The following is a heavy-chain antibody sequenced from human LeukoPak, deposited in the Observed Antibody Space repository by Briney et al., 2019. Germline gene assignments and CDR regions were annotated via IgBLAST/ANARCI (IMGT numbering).Heavy chain of an antibody. CDR1: GGSFSGYY. D-gene: IGHD3-3*01. J-gene: IGHJ4*02. CDR2: IYYSGST. Sequence: PSETLSLTCAVYGGSFSGYYWSWIRQHPGKGLEWIGYIYYSGSTYYNPSLKSRVTISVDTSKNQFSLKLSSVTAADTAVYYCARWSAYYSPYWGQGTLVTVSS. V-gene: IGHV4-31*11. CDR3: ARWSAYYSPY.